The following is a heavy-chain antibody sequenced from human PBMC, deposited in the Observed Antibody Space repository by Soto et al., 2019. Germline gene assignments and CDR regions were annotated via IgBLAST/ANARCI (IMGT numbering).Heavy chain of an antibody. Sequence: GASVKVSCKASGYTFTSYAMHWVRQAPGQRLEWMGWINAGNGNTKYSQKFQGRVTITRDTSASTAYMELSSLRSEDTAVYYCARVYCSSTSCYPHYFDYWGQGTLVTVSS. CDR2: INAGNGNT. CDR3: ARVYCSSTSCYPHYFDY. CDR1: GYTFTSYA. J-gene: IGHJ4*02. D-gene: IGHD2-2*01. V-gene: IGHV1-3*01.